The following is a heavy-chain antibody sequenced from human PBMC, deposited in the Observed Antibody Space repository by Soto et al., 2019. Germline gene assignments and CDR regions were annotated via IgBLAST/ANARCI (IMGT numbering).Heavy chain of an antibody. CDR1: GFTFSTYS. J-gene: IGHJ6*02. D-gene: IGHD2-8*01. CDR3: ARVDRGVYGMDV. V-gene: IGHV3-48*02. Sequence: GGSLRLSCAASGFTFSTYSINWVRQAPGKGLEWFSYITSDSSTISYADSVKGRFTVSRDNAKNSLYLQMNSLRDEDTAVYYCARVDRGVYGMDVWGQGTSVTVSS. CDR2: ITSDSSTI.